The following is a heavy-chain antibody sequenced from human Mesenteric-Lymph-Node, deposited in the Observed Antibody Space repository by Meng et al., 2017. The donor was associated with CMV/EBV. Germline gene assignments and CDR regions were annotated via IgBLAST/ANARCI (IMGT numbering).Heavy chain of an antibody. J-gene: IGHJ4*02. CDR2: ILPYNGKT. V-gene: IGHV1-18*01. Sequence: ASVKVSCKASGGTFSSYAISWVRQAPGQGLEWMGWILPYNGKTHYTQKFQGRVTMTTDTSTSTAYMELRSLRSDDTAVYYCARDGVSYNYNAGSSHWGQGTLVTVSS. CDR1: GGTFSSYA. D-gene: IGHD3-10*01. CDR3: ARDGVSYNYNAGSSH.